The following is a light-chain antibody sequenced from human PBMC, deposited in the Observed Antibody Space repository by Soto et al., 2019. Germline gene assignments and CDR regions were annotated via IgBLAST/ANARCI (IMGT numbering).Light chain of an antibody. CDR2: GAS. V-gene: IGKV1-39*01. CDR1: QSIWKS. J-gene: IGKJ4*01. CDR3: QQSYSSPLT. Sequence: DIQMTQSPSSLPASEGDRVTITCRASQSIWKSLNWYQQKPGRAPKLLIYGASRLQGGVPSRFSGSGSGTDFTLTISRLQPEDFATYYCQQSYSSPLTFGGGTKLEIK.